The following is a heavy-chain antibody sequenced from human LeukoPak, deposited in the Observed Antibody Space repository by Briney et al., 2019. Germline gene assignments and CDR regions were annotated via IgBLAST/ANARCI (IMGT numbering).Heavy chain of an antibody. D-gene: IGHD6-19*01. J-gene: IGHJ4*02. CDR3: ARYSSGWD. V-gene: IGHV4-34*01. Sequence: PSETLSLTCAAYGGSFSGYYWSWIRQPPGKGLEWIGEINHSGSTNYNPSLKSRVTISVDTSKNQFSLKLSSVTAADTAVYYCARYSSGWDWGQGTLVTVSS. CDR2: INHSGST. CDR1: GGSFSGYY.